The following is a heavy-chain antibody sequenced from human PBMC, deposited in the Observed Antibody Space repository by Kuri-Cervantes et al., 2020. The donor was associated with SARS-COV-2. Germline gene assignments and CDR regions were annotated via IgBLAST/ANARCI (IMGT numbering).Heavy chain of an antibody. V-gene: IGHV3-21*01. D-gene: IGHD2-2*01. CDR3: AKDRIGYCSSTSCSWFDY. CDR1: GFTFSSYA. J-gene: IGHJ4*02. CDR2: ISSSSSYI. Sequence: GGSLRLSCAASGFTFSSYAMSWVRQAPGKGLEWVSAISSSSSYIYYADSVKGRFTISRDNAKNSLYLQMNSLRAEDTAVYYCAKDRIGYCSSTSCSWFDYWGQGTLVTVSS.